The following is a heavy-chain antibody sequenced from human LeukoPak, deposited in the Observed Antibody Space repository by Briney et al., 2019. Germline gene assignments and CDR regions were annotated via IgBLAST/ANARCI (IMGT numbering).Heavy chain of an antibody. CDR2: IYYTETTGTT. CDR3: ARGLPNRSVVVVPAAFDY. D-gene: IGHD2-2*01. V-gene: IGHV4-39*07. Sequence: SETLSLTCSVSNVSIRSSGDYWGWIRQSPGKGLEWIGSIYYTETTGTTSYDPSLRSRVTISVDTSKNQFSLKLTSVTAADTAIYYCARGLPNRSVVVVPAAFDYWGQGTLVTVSS. CDR1: NVSIRSSGDY. J-gene: IGHJ4*02.